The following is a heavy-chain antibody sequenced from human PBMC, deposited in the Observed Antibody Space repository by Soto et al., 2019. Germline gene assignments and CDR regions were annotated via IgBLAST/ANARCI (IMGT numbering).Heavy chain of an antibody. CDR3: APAAAGNPVGY. Sequence: QVQLVQSGAEVKMPGASVKVSCKASGFTFSSYAIHWVRQAPGQGLEWMGWINAGNGETKYSQRFQGRVTITRDTSASTAYVELSSLRSDYTAVYYCAPAAAGNPVGYWGQGTLVTVAA. CDR2: INAGNGET. CDR1: GFTFSSYA. V-gene: IGHV1-3*01. D-gene: IGHD6-13*01. J-gene: IGHJ4*02.